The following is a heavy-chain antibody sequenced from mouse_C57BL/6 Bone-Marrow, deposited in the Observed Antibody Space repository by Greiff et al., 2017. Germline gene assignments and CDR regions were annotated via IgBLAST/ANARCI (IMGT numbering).Heavy chain of an antibody. D-gene: IGHD1-1*01. J-gene: IGHJ1*03. CDR1: GYTFTSYW. CDR2: IDPSDSYT. Sequence: VQLQQPGAELVMPGASVKLSCKASGYTFTSYWMHWVKQRPGQGLEWIGEIDPSDSYTNYNQKFKDKSTLTADKSSSTAYMQRSSLTSEDSAVYYCARGYYGSSYDYWYFGVWGTGTTVTVSS. CDR3: ARGYYGSSYDYWYFGV. V-gene: IGHV1-69*01.